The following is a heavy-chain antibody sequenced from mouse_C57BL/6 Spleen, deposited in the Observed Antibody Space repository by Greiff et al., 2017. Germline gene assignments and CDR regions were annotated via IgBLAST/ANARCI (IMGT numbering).Heavy chain of an antibody. CDR2: IDPSDSYT. Sequence: QVQLQQPGAELVKPGASVKLSCKASGYTFTSYWMQWVKQRPGQGLEWIGEIDPSDSYTNYNQKFKGKATLTVDTSSSTAYMQLSSLTSEDSAVYYCARLFITTPEGYFDVWGTGTTVTVSS. J-gene: IGHJ1*03. CDR3: ARLFITTPEGYFDV. V-gene: IGHV1-50*01. D-gene: IGHD1-1*01. CDR1: GYTFTSYW.